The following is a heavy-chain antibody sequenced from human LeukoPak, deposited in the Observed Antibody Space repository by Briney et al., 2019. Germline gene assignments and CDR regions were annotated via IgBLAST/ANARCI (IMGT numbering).Heavy chain of an antibody. D-gene: IGHD3-16*02. J-gene: IGHJ4*02. Sequence: ASVKVSCKASGYTFTSYGISWVRQAPGQGLEWMGWISAYNGNTNYAQKLQGRVTMTTDTSTSTAYMELRSLRSDDTAVHYCARDPMADYDYVWGSYRIDYFDYWGQGTLVTVSS. V-gene: IGHV1-18*01. CDR2: ISAYNGNT. CDR1: GYTFTSYG. CDR3: ARDPMADYDYVWGSYRIDYFDY.